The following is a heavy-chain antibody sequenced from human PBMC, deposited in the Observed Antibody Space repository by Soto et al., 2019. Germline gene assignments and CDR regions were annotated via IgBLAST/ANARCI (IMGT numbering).Heavy chain of an antibody. CDR3: ARDRDPWPFGGVIASK. CDR1: GYRVASYG. J-gene: IGHJ4*02. Sequence: AAVKVSCKACGYRVASYGRRWVRQAPGQGLEWMGWISAYNGNTNYAQKLQGRVTMTTDTSTSTAYMELRSLRSDDTAVYYCARDRDPWPFGGVIASKWGQGTLVTVSS. V-gene: IGHV1-18*01. CDR2: ISAYNGNT. D-gene: IGHD3-16*02.